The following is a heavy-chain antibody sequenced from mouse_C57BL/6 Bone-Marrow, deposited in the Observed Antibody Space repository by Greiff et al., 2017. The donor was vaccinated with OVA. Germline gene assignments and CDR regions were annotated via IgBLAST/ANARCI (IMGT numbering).Heavy chain of an antibody. V-gene: IGHV7-3*01. J-gene: IGHJ1*03. CDR1: GFTFTDYY. Sequence: EVMLVESGGGLVQPGGSLSLSCAASGFTFTDYYMSWVRQPPGKALEWLGFIRNKANGYTTEYSASVKGRFTISRDNSQSILYLQMNALRAEDSATYYCARYGAVVATDWYFDVWGTGTTVTVSS. CDR3: ARYGAVVATDWYFDV. D-gene: IGHD1-1*01. CDR2: IRNKANGYTT.